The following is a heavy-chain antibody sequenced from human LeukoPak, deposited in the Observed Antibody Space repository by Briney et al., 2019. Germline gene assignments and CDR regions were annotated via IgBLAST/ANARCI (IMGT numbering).Heavy chain of an antibody. J-gene: IGHJ6*03. V-gene: IGHV4-39*01. CDR1: GVSISSSNNF. D-gene: IGHD3-3*01. CDR2: MHYRGTT. Sequence: SETLSLTCTVSGVSISSSNNFWGWIRQPPGKGLEWIGSMHYRGTTYYIPSLKSRVTISVDTSKNQCSLKLSSVTAADTAVYYCARLDDFWSGYWGNYYYYMDVWGKGTTVTVSS. CDR3: ARLDDFWSGYWGNYYYYMDV.